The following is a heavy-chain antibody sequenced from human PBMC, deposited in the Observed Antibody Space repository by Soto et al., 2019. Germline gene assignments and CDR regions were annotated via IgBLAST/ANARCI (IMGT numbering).Heavy chain of an antibody. Sequence: GGSLRLSCAASGFTFSSYAMSWVRQAPGKGLEWVSAISGSGGSTYYADSVKGRFTISRDNSKNTLYLQMNSLRAEDTAVYYCAKDREIVVVPAAIHNYWGQGTLVTISS. D-gene: IGHD2-2*02. CDR3: AKDREIVVVPAAIHNY. CDR1: GFTFSSYA. J-gene: IGHJ4*02. CDR2: ISGSGGST. V-gene: IGHV3-23*01.